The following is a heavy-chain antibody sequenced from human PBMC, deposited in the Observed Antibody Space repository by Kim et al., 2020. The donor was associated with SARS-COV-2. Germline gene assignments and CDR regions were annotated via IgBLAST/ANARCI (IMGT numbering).Heavy chain of an antibody. Sequence: GGSLRLSCAASGFTFGDYAMHWVRQAPGKGLEWVSGISWNSAGIGYADSVKGRFTISRDNAKNSLYLQMNSLRTEDTALYYCAKARLQSRGPHLWGQGTLVTVSS. V-gene: IGHV3-9*01. D-gene: IGHD4-4*01. CDR2: ISWNSAGI. CDR1: GFTFGDYA. J-gene: IGHJ5*02. CDR3: AKARLQSRGPHL.